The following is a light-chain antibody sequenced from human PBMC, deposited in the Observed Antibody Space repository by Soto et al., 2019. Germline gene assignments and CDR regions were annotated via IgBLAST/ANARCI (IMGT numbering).Light chain of an antibody. CDR2: DAS. CDR1: QSINFW. Sequence: IQMTQSPSTLSASVGDRVTITWRASQSINFWLAWYQQKPGKAPKLLIYDASSLQSGVPSRFSGSGSGTESTLTICSLQPDDFATYYCQQYNTYSTFGQGTRLEI. V-gene: IGKV1-5*01. J-gene: IGKJ5*01. CDR3: QQYNTYST.